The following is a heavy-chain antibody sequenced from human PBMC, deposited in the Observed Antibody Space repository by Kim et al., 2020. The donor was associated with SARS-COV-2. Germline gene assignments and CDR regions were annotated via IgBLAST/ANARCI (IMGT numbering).Heavy chain of an antibody. CDR3: ARGHHTNWFDP. Sequence: GGSLRLSCAASGFTFSDYYMSWIRQAPGKGLEWVSYISNSSSYTNYADSVKGRFTISRDNAKNSLYLQMNSLRAEDTAVYYCARGHHTNWFDPWGQGTLVTVSS. V-gene: IGHV3-11*06. CDR1: GFTFSDYY. J-gene: IGHJ5*02. CDR2: ISNSSSYT.